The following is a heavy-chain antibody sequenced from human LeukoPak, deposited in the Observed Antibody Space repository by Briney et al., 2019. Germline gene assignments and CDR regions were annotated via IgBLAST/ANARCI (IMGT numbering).Heavy chain of an antibody. CDR1: GDSITSRSYY. D-gene: IGHD3-22*01. J-gene: IGHJ6*03. CDR2: IHYSGTT. CDR3: TRGSIAYYYMDV. Sequence: PSETLSLTCTASGDSITSRSYYWGWIRQAPGKGLEWIASIHYSGTTYYKPSLKSRVTISVDTSKNQFSLKLSSVTAADTAVYYCTRGSIAYYYMDVWGKGTTVTISS. V-gene: IGHV4-39*07.